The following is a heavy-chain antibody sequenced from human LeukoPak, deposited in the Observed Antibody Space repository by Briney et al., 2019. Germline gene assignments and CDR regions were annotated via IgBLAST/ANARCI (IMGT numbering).Heavy chain of an antibody. V-gene: IGHV3-23*01. CDR1: GFTFSSYA. CDR3: AGSSNYYYYGMDV. CDR2: ISGSGGST. Sequence: QAGGSLRLSCAASGFTFSSYAMSWVRQAPGKGLEWVSAISGSGGSTYYADSVKGRFTISRDNSKNTLYLQMNSLRAEDTAVYYCAGSSNYYYYGMDVWGQGTTVTVSS. D-gene: IGHD2-15*01. J-gene: IGHJ6*02.